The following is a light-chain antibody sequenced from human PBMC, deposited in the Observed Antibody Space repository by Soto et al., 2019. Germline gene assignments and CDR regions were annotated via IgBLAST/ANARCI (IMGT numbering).Light chain of an antibody. CDR1: QTISSW. V-gene: IGKV1-5*03. CDR3: LQDYSFPRT. CDR2: KAS. Sequence: DIQMTQSPSTLSGSVGDRVTITCRASQTISSWLAWYQEKPGKAPKLLIYKASLLETGVPSRFSGSASGTDFTLAISSLQPEDFATYYCLQDYSFPRTFGGGTKVDI. J-gene: IGKJ4*01.